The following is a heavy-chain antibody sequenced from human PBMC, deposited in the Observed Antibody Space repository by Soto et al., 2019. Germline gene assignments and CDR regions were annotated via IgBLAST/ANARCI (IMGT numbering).Heavy chain of an antibody. Sequence: AAVKVSCKASGYTFTGYFMHWVRQAPGQGLEWMGWINPNSGGTNYAQKFQGRVTMTRDTSISTAYMELSRLRSDDTAVYYCAREVVAASYYYYYGMDFWGQGTTVTVSS. D-gene: IGHD2-15*01. CDR1: GYTFTGYF. J-gene: IGHJ6*02. CDR3: AREVVAASYYYYYGMDF. V-gene: IGHV1-2*02. CDR2: INPNSGGT.